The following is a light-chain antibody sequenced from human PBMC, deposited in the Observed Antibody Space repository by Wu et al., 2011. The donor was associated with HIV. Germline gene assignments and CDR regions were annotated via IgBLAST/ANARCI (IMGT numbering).Light chain of an antibody. Sequence: EIVLTQSPGTLSLSPGERATLSCRASQSVSSSYLAWYQQKPGQAPRLLIYGASSRATGIPDRFSGSGSGTDFTLTIRRLEPEDFAVYYCQRYGSSSYTFGQGTKLE. CDR3: QRYGSSSYT. CDR1: QSVSSSY. CDR2: GAS. V-gene: IGKV3-20*01. J-gene: IGKJ2*01.